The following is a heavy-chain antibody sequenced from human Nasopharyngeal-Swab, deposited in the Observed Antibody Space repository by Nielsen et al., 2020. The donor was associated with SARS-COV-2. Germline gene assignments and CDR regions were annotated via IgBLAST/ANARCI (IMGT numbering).Heavy chain of an antibody. Sequence: SETLSLTCTVSGGSISSGSYYWSWIRQPPGKGLEWIGEINHSGSTNYNPSLKSRVTISVDTSKNQFSLKLSSVTAADTAVYYCARGLYSGSHEYFDLWGRGTLVTVSS. J-gene: IGHJ2*01. CDR2: INHSGST. D-gene: IGHD1-26*01. CDR1: GGSISSGSYY. V-gene: IGHV4-39*07. CDR3: ARGLYSGSHEYFDL.